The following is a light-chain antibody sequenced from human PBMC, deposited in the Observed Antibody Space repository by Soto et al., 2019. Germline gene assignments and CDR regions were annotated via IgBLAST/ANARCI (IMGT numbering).Light chain of an antibody. CDR2: EVS. CDR1: SSDIGGYNY. CDR3: SSYTSSSTLYV. Sequence: QSVLTQPASVSGSPGQSITISCAGTSSDIGGYNYVSSYQQHPGKAPKVMIYEVSNRPSGVSNRFSGSKSGNTASLTISGLQAEDEAYYYCSSYTSSSTLYVFGSGTEVAVL. V-gene: IGLV2-14*01. J-gene: IGLJ1*01.